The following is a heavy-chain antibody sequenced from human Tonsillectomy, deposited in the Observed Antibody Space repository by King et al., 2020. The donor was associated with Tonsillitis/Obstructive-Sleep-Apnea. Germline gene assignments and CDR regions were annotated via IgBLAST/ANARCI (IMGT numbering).Heavy chain of an antibody. V-gene: IGHV1-69*01. J-gene: IGHJ6*03. CDR2: IIPIFGTA. CDR1: GGTFSSYA. CDR3: ARRKQGVTSFYYMDV. Sequence: QLVQSGAEVKKPGASGKVSCKASGGTFSSYAISWVRQAPGRGLEWMGGIIPIFGTANYAQKIQGRVTITADSSTSTAYMERSSLRSEDTAVYYCARRKQGVTSFYYMDVWGKGTTVTVSS. D-gene: IGHD2-2*01.